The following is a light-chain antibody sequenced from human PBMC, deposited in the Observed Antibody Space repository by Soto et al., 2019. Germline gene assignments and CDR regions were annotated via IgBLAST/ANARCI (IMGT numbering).Light chain of an antibody. V-gene: IGKV3-15*01. CDR3: LQYNNWPS. J-gene: IGKJ1*01. CDR1: QSVSSN. CDR2: GAS. Sequence: EIVMTQSPATLSVSPGERATLSCRASQSVSSNLAWYQQKPGQAPRLLIYGASTRATGIPARFSGSGSGTEFTLTISSLPSEDFAVYYCLQYNNWPSFGQGTKVEIK.